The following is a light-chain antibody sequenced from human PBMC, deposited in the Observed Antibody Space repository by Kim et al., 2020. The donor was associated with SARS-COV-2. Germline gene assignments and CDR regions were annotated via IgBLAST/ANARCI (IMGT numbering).Light chain of an antibody. V-gene: IGKV3-20*01. Sequence: SLPPGERATLSGRASQSVSSSYLAWYQQKPGQAPRLLIYGASSRATGIPDRFSGSGSGTDFTLTISRLEPEDFAVYYCQQYGSSRTFGQGTKLEI. CDR1: QSVSSSY. CDR2: GAS. CDR3: QQYGSSRT. J-gene: IGKJ2*01.